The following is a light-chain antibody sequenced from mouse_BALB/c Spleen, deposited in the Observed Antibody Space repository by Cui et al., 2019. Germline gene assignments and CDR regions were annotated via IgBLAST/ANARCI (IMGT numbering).Light chain of an antibody. J-gene: IGKJ2*01. CDR1: QTIGPW. CDR2: AAT. Sequence: DIPMTQSPASQSASLGVSVTIPCLASQTIGPWLAWYQQKPGKSPQLLIYAATSLADGVPSRFSGSGSGTKFSFKISSLQAEDVVSYYCQQLYSTPYTFGGGTKLEIK. V-gene: IGKV12-98*01. CDR3: QQLYSTPYT.